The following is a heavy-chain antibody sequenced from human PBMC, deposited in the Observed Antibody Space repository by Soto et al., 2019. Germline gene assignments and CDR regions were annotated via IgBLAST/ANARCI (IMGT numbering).Heavy chain of an antibody. CDR2: INHSGST. CDR3: ARRPLRRWFDP. V-gene: IGHV4-34*01. J-gene: IGHJ5*02. D-gene: IGHD6-6*01. CDR1: GGSFSGYY. Sequence: SETLSLTCADYGGSFSGYYWSWIRQPPGKGLEWIGEINHSGSTNYNPSLKSRVTISVDTSKNQFSLKLSSVTAADTAVYYCARRPLRRWFDPWGQGTLVTVSS.